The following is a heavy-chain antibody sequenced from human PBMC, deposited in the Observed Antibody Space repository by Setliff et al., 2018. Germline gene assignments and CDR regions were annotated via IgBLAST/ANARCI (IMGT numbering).Heavy chain of an antibody. CDR3: FGAGTCSY. J-gene: IGHJ4*02. V-gene: IGHV3-21*01. CDR2: TSTTGRYI. Sequence: GSLRLSCAASGFTLNTYGISWVRQAPGKGLEWVASTSTTGRYIFYADSVKGRFTISRDNAKNSLSLQMNSLRTEDTAVYYCFGAGTCSYWGQGTLVTVSS. CDR1: GFTLNTYG. D-gene: IGHD3-10*01.